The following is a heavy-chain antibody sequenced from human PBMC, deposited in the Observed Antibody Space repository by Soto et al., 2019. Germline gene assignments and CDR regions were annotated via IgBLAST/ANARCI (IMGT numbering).Heavy chain of an antibody. CDR1: GFTFSSYW. CDR2: INSDGSST. CDR3: ARVVASTYGFDV. Sequence: GGSLRLACAASGFTFSSYWMHWVRQAPGKGRVWVSRINSDGSSTSYADSVKGRFTISRHNAKNTLYLQMNSLRAEDTAVYYCARVVASTYGFDVWGQGTMVTVSS. D-gene: IGHD2-15*01. J-gene: IGHJ3*01. V-gene: IGHV3-74*01.